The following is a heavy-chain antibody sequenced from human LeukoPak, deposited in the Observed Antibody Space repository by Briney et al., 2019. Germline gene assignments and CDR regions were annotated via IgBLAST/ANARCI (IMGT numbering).Heavy chain of an antibody. V-gene: IGHV5-51*01. CDR3: AKVWDGYNWHFDY. CDR2: IYPGDSDT. D-gene: IGHD5-24*01. CDR1: GYNFTTYW. Sequence: GESLKISCKTSGYNFTTYWIAWVRQMPGKGLEWMGIIYPGDSDTRYSPSFQGQVTISADKSISTAYLQWSSLKASDTAMYYCAKVWDGYNWHFDYGGQEPLVTVPS. J-gene: IGHJ4*02.